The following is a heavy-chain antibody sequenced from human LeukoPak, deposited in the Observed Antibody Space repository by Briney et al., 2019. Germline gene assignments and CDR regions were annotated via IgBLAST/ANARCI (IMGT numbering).Heavy chain of an antibody. V-gene: IGHV3-7*01. CDR2: IKQDGSEK. Sequence: GGSLRLSCAASGFTVSSNEMSWVRQAPGKGLELVANIKQDGSEKYYVDSVKGRFTISRDNAKNSLYLQMNSLRAEDTAVYYCAVAPAAATWFRGFDYWGQGTLVTVSS. CDR1: GFTVSSNE. J-gene: IGHJ4*02. CDR3: AVAPAAATWFRGFDY. D-gene: IGHD2-2*01.